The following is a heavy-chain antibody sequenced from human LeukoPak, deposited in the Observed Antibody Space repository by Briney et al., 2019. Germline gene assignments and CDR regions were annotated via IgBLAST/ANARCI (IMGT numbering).Heavy chain of an antibody. V-gene: IGHV3-23*01. Sequence: GGSLRPSWAASGFTFSSYAMSWVRQAPGKGLEWVSAISGSGGSTYYADSVKGRFTISRDNSKNTLYLQMNSLRAEDTAVYYCAKFAYYDSSGYFDYWGQGTLVTVSS. CDR1: GFTFSSYA. J-gene: IGHJ4*02. D-gene: IGHD3-22*01. CDR2: ISGSGGST. CDR3: AKFAYYDSSGYFDY.